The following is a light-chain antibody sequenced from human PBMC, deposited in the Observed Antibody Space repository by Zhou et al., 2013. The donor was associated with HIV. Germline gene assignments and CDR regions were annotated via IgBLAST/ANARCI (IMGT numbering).Light chain of an antibody. J-gene: IGKJ1*01. CDR3: QQYGHSTWT. V-gene: IGKV3-20*01. CDR2: GAS. CDR1: HTVTSNY. Sequence: EIVLTQSPGTLSLSPGERATLSCRASHTVTSNYLAWYQHTPGQGPKVLIFGASTRANGIPDRFSGSGSGTEFTLTISRLEPEDFAVYYCQQYGHSTWTFGPGTQVEIK.